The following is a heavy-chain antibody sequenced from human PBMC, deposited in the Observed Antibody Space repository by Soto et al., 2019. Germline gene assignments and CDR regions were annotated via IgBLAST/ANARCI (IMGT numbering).Heavy chain of an antibody. V-gene: IGHV6-1*01. CDR1: VDSVFSDRAC. CDR2: TYYRSKWYY. Sequence: SXTRPPPSGMSVDSVFSDRACWCWFRQSPSRGLEWLGRTYYRSKWYYEYAVSVRGRITINPDTSKNQYSLQLNSVTPEDTAVYFCARGEQYSGRIFDYWGQGTLVTVSS. CDR3: ARGEQYSGRIFDY. J-gene: IGHJ4*01. D-gene: IGHD1-26*01.